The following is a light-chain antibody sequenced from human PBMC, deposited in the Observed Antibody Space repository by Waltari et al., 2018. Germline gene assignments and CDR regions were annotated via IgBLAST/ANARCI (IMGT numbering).Light chain of an antibody. CDR1: QIVLYSPLSKNY. CDR3: HQYYATPWT. J-gene: IGKJ1*01. Sequence: DIVMTQSPDSLAVSLGERATLNCKSSQIVLYSPLSKNYLAWYQQKPGQPPKLLIYWASTRESGVPDRFSGSGSGTDFTLTISSLQAEDVAVYYCHQYYATPWTFGQGTKLEIK. V-gene: IGKV4-1*01. CDR2: WAS.